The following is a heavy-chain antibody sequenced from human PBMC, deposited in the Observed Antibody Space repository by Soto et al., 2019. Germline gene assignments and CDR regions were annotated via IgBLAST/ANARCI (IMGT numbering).Heavy chain of an antibody. CDR3: ARDLAKGGGSAGFDY. J-gene: IGHJ4*02. CDR2: INPKSGGT. CDR1: GYTFTSYD. Sequence: GASVKVSCKASGYTFTSYDINWVRQAPGQGFEWMGWINPKSGGTKYPQKFQGRVTMTRDTSLSTVYMTLTRLTSDDTAVYYCARDLAKGGGSAGFDYWGQGTLVTVSS. D-gene: IGHD1-26*01. V-gene: IGHV1-2*02.